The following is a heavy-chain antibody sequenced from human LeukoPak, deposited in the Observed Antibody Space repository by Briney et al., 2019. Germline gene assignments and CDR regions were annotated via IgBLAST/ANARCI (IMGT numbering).Heavy chain of an antibody. CDR1: GFTFSSYT. CDR3: AKVRTGYIPDS. V-gene: IGHV3-23*01. Sequence: PGGSLRLSCAASGFTFSSYTMTWVRQAPGKGLEWVSVISGSGGTTYYADSVKGRFTISRDNSKSTLYLQMNSLRVEDTAVYYCAKVRTGYIPDSWGQGTLVTVSS. J-gene: IGHJ4*02. D-gene: IGHD6-13*01. CDR2: ISGSGGTT.